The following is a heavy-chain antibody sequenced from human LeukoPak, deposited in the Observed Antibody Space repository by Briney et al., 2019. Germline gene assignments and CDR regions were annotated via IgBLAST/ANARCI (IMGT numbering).Heavy chain of an antibody. CDR1: GGSINSCY. Sequence: PSETLSLTCTVSGGSINSCYWSWIRQPPGKGLEWIGYIYFSGSTNYHPSLKSRVTISVDTSKNQFSLKLSSVTAADTAVYYCARHSPAYYGAGIDVWGQGALVTVSS. D-gene: IGHD3-10*01. CDR3: ARHSPAYYGAGIDV. J-gene: IGHJ4*02. V-gene: IGHV4-59*08. CDR2: IYFSGST.